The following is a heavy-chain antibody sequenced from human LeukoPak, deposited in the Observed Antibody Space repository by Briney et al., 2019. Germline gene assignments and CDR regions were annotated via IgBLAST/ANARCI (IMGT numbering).Heavy chain of an antibody. Sequence: WIRQPPGKGLEWVSGINWNGGSTGYADSVKGRFTISRDNAKNSLYLQMNSLRAEDTALYYCAKDTDYSSSWLFDYWGQGTLVTVSS. J-gene: IGHJ4*02. D-gene: IGHD6-13*01. CDR2: INWNGGST. V-gene: IGHV3-20*03. CDR3: AKDTDYSSSWLFDY.